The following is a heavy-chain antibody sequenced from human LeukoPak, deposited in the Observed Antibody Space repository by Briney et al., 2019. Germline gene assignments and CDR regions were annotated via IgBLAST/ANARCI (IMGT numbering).Heavy chain of an antibody. CDR1: GGSFSGFS. V-gene: IGHV4-34*01. CDR3: ARVVAAFGYYMDV. J-gene: IGHJ6*03. Sequence: PSGTLSLTCAVYGGSFSGFSWSWIRQSPGKGLEWIGEINHHGDTNYNPSFKSRVTISLDTSKNQFSVKLTSVTAADTAIYYCARVVAAFGYYMDVWGKGTTVTVSS. D-gene: IGHD1-26*01. CDR2: INHHGDT.